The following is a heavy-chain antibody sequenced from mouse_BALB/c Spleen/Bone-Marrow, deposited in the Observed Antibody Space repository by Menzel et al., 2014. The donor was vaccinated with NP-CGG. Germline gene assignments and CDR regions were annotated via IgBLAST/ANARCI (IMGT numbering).Heavy chain of an antibody. V-gene: IGHV2-6*02. D-gene: IGHD2-10*02. CDR1: GFSLTSYG. CDR2: IWSGGNT. CDR3: ARNPYGNYAMDY. Sequence: QVQLQQSGPGLVAPSQSLSIPCTVSGFSLTSYGVHWVRQPPGKGLEWLVVIWSGGNTTYNSALKSRLSISKDNSKSQVFLKMNSLQTDDTAMYYCARNPYGNYAMDYWGQGTSVTVSS. J-gene: IGHJ4*01.